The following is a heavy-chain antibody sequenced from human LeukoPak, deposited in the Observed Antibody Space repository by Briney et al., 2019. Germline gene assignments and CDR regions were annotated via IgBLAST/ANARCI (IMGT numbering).Heavy chain of an antibody. D-gene: IGHD3-10*01. CDR3: ARDLLWFGFDP. Sequence: SETLSLTCAVYGGSFSGYYWSWIRQPPGKGLEWIGEINHSGSTNYNPSLKSRVTISVDTSKNQFSLKLSSVTAADTAVYYCARDLLWFGFDPWGQGTLVTVSS. J-gene: IGHJ5*02. CDR2: INHSGST. V-gene: IGHV4-34*01. CDR1: GGSFSGYY.